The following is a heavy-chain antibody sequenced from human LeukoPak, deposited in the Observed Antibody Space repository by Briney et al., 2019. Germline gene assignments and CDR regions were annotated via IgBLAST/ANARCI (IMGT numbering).Heavy chain of an antibody. V-gene: IGHV2-26*01. J-gene: IGHJ4*02. CDR3: ARIRSYYYDSSGYRDLDY. D-gene: IGHD3-22*01. CDR1: GFSLSNARMG. CDR2: IFSNDEK. Sequence: SGPTLVNPTETLTLTCTVSGFSLSNARMGVSWIRQPPGKALEWLAHIFSNDEKSYSTSLKSRLTISKDTSKSQVVLTMTNMDPVVTATYYCARIRSYYYDSSGYRDLDYWGQGTLVTVSS.